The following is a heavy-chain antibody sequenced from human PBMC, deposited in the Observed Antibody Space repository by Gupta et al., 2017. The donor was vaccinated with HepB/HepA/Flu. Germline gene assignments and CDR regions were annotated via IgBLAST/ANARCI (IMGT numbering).Heavy chain of an antibody. D-gene: IGHD2-15*01. CDR1: GGSISHSSYY. Sequence: QLQVQESGPGLVKPSETLSLTCTVSGGSISHSSYYWGWIRQPPGKGLEVIGSIHYSGNTYYNPSLKSRLTIYIDTSKNQFSLQLTALTAADTAVYYCVALAADFDYWGQGTLVTVSS. CDR2: IHYSGNT. J-gene: IGHJ4*02. V-gene: IGHV4-39*01. CDR3: VALAADFDY.